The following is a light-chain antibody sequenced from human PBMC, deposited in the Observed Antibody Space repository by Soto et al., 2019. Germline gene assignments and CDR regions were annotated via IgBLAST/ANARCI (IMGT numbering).Light chain of an antibody. Sequence: DIQMTQSPSSLSGSMGDRFTITCLASHGIRNDLGWYQQKPGNAPKRLIYAAYRLQSGVPSRFSGSGSGTEFTLTISSLQPEDFATYFCQQSYSTPPITFGQGTRLEIK. CDR3: QQSYSTPPIT. CDR1: HGIRND. CDR2: AAY. V-gene: IGKV1-17*01. J-gene: IGKJ5*01.